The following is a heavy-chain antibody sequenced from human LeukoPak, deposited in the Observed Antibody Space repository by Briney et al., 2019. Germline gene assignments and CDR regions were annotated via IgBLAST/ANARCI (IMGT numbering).Heavy chain of an antibody. CDR3: AKDSIGEASGGMDV. J-gene: IGHJ6*02. Sequence: GGSLRLSCAASGFAFDNFAMHWVRRAPGKGLEWASGISYNSGGRGYADSVKGRFTISRDNAKNSLYLQMNSLRSEDTALYYCAKDSIGEASGGMDVWGQGTTVTVSS. V-gene: IGHV3-9*01. D-gene: IGHD3-10*01. CDR1: GFAFDNFA. CDR2: ISYNSGGR.